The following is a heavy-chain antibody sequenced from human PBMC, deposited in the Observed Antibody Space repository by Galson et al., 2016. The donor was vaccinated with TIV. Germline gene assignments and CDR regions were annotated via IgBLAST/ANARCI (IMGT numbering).Heavy chain of an antibody. Sequence: SLRLSCAASGFAFRTYWMHWVHQAPGKGLMWVSRINSDGSSITYADSVKGRFTISRDNAKNTLYLQMVSLRAEDTAIYYCSREAYGTSSLDTWGQGTLVTVSS. CDR2: INSDGSSI. J-gene: IGHJ5*02. V-gene: IGHV3-74*03. CDR3: SREAYGTSSLDT. D-gene: IGHD4-23*01. CDR1: GFAFRTYW.